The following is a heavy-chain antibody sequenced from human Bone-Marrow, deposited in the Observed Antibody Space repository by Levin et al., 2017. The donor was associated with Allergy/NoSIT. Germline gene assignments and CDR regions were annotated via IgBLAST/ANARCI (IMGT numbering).Heavy chain of an antibody. CDR1: GFIFSNYA. Sequence: GGSLRLSCAASGFIFSNYAMGWVRQAPGKRLEWVAVVSGFGSDTYYADSVKGRFIISRDNSQDTLYLQMRSLRADDTAIYYCAKVTPTGYQTYYFDYWGQGTLVPVSS. CDR2: VSGFGSDT. V-gene: IGHV3-23*01. CDR3: AKVTPTGYQTYYFDY. J-gene: IGHJ4*02. D-gene: IGHD2-15*01.